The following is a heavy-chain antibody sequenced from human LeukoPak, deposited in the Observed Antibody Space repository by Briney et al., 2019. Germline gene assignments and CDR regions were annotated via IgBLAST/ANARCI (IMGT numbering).Heavy chain of an antibody. CDR2: INPSGGST. V-gene: IGHV1-46*01. J-gene: IGHJ4*02. CDR3: ARGHYSSNGVFDY. D-gene: IGHD4-11*01. Sequence: ASVKVSCKASGYTFIGYYMHWVRQAPGQGLEWMGWINPSGGSTNYAQKFQGRVTMTRDTSTSTVYMEVSSLRSEDTAVYYCARGHYSSNGVFDYWGQGTLDTVSS. CDR1: GYTFIGYY.